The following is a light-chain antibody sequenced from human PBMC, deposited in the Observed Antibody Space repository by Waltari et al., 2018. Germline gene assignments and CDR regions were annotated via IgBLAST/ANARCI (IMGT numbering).Light chain of an antibody. J-gene: IGLJ3*02. Sequence: QSVLTQPPSLSAAPRQKVTISCSVNNSNIGSNYVSWYRQLPGTAPKLLIYENNKRPSGIPDRFSGSKSGTSATLGITGLQTGDEADYYCATWDKSLSGWVFGGGTKLTVL. CDR2: ENN. CDR3: ATWDKSLSGWV. V-gene: IGLV1-51*02. CDR1: NSNIGSNY.